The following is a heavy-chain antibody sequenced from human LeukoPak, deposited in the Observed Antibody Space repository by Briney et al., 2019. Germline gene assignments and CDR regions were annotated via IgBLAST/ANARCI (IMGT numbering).Heavy chain of an antibody. CDR3: ARIISYGGSDGFDL. V-gene: IGHV1-2*02. Sequence: GAPVRVSSTPSVYTLTPYSIHWVRQAPGQGLEGMGWIRPNSGDTDYAQKFQGRGTMTRDTPISTVYMALSSLRSADTAMYYCARIISYGGSDGFDLWGQGTMVTVSS. CDR1: VYTLTPYS. D-gene: IGHD5-18*01. J-gene: IGHJ3*01. CDR2: IRPNSGDT.